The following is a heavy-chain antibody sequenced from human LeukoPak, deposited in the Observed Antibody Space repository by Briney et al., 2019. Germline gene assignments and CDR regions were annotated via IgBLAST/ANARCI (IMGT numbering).Heavy chain of an antibody. Sequence: PSETLSLTCTVSGGSISSGDYYWSWIRQPPGKGLEWIGYIYYSGSTYYNPSLKSRVTISVDTSKNQFSLKLSSVTAADTAVYYCARANAAIAVAGTGWCFDLWGRGTLVTVSS. CDR1: GGSISSGDYY. J-gene: IGHJ2*01. V-gene: IGHV4-30-4*08. CDR3: ARANAAIAVAGTGWCFDL. CDR2: IYYSGST. D-gene: IGHD6-19*01.